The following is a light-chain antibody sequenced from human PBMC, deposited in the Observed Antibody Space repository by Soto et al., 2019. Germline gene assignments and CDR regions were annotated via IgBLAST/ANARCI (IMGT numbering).Light chain of an antibody. CDR1: QAIRND. CDR2: VAS. V-gene: IGKV1-17*01. CDR3: QQYNDFQYT. J-gene: IGKJ2*01. Sequence: DIQMTQSPSSLSASVGDRVTITCRASQAIRNDVGWYQQKPGKDPKRLIYVASRLESGVPSRFSGSGFGTEFTLTISGLQPEDSATYFCQQYNDFQYTFGPGTKLEI.